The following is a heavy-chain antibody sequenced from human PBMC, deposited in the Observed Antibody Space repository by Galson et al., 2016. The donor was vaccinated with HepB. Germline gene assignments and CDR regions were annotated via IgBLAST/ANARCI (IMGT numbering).Heavy chain of an antibody. V-gene: IGHV3-7*03. D-gene: IGHD3-10*01. Sequence: SLRLSCAASGFTFITYRMSWVRQAPGKGLEWVANINQDGNEKFHVDSVKGRFTISRDNAANSLYLQMYSLRAEDTAAYYCVRQRIASYGFETFDYWGQGTVVTVSS. CDR3: VRQRIASYGFETFDY. J-gene: IGHJ4*02. CDR2: INQDGNEK. CDR1: GFTFITYR.